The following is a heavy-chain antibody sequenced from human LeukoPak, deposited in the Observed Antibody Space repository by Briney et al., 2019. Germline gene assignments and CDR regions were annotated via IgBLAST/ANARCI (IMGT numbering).Heavy chain of an antibody. CDR3: ARGLFRGHTGEEDYYGSGSYYDPTDY. V-gene: IGHV3-11*01. J-gene: IGHJ4*02. CDR1: GFTFSDYY. CDR2: ISSSGSTI. Sequence: PGGSLRLSCAASGFTFSDYYMGWIRQAPGKGLEWVSYISSSGSTIYYADSEKGRFTISRDNAKNSLYLQMNSLRAEDTAVYYCARGLFRGHTGEEDYYGSGSYYDPTDYWGQGTLVTVSS. D-gene: IGHD3-10*01.